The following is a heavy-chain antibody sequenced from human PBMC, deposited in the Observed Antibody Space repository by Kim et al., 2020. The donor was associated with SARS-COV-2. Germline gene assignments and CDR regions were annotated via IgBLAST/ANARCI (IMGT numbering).Heavy chain of an antibody. CDR2: ST. D-gene: IGHD3-10*01. V-gene: IGHV4-61*02. Sequence: STTSNPSLKSRGTISVDTSKNQFALKLSSVTAADTAVYYCARENAGFVNVWGQGTTVTVSS. J-gene: IGHJ6*02. CDR3: ARENAGFVNV.